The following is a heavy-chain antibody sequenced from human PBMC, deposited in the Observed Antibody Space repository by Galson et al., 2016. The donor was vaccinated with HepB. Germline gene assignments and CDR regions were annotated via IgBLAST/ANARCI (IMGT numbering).Heavy chain of an antibody. V-gene: IGHV2-5*02. CDR3: VHSGVTFSGVIRHNWFDS. Sequence: PALVKPTQTLTLTCTFSGFSLTTSGVGVGWIRQPPGKALEWLALIYWDDHKRYSPSLKSRLTIPKGTSKNQVVLTMTNMDPVDTATYYCVHSGVTFSGVIRHNWFDSWGQGTLVSASS. CDR1: GFSLTTSGVG. J-gene: IGHJ5*01. D-gene: IGHD3-3*01. CDR2: IYWDDHK.